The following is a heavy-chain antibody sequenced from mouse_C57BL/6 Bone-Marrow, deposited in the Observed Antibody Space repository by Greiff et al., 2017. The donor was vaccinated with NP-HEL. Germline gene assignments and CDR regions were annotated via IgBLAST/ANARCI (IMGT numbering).Heavy chain of an antibody. J-gene: IGHJ1*03. CDR3: ARIEYYGSSSYWYFDV. Sequence: QVTLKESGPGILQPSQTLSLTCSFSGFSLSTFGMGVGWIRQPSGKGLEWLAHIWWDDDKYYNPALKSRLTISKDTSKNQVFLKIANVDTADTATDYCARIEYYGSSSYWYFDVWGTGTTVTVSS. CDR1: GFSLSTFGMG. V-gene: IGHV8-8*01. CDR2: IWWDDDK. D-gene: IGHD1-1*01.